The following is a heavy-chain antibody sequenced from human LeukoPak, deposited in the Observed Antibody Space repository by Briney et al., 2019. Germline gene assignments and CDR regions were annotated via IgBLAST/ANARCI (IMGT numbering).Heavy chain of an antibody. CDR3: AKWTTVTYPFDY. CDR1: GFTFSSYG. D-gene: IGHD4-17*01. V-gene: IGHV3-30*02. Sequence: GGSLRLSCAASGFTFSSYGMHWVRQAPGKGLEWVAFIRYDGSNKYYADSVKGRFTISRDNSKNTLYLQMNSLRAEDTAVYYCAKWTTVTYPFDYWGQGTLVTVSS. J-gene: IGHJ4*02. CDR2: IRYDGSNK.